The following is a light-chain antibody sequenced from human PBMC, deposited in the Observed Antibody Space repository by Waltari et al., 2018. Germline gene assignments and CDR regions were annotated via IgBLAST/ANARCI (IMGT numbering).Light chain of an antibody. V-gene: IGKV3-20*01. CDR2: GAS. CDR1: QSVSRA. J-gene: IGKJ1*01. CDR3: QHYLRLPVT. Sequence: EIVLTQSPGTLSLSLVDRATVSCRSSQSVSRALAWYQQKPGKAPRLLIYGASTRATGIPDRFSGSGSGTDFSLTISRLEPDDFAVYFCQHYLRLPVTFGQGTTVEI.